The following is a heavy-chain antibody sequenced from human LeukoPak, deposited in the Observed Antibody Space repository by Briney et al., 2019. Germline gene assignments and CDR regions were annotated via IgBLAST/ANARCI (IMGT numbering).Heavy chain of an antibody. Sequence: SETLSLTCAVYGGSFSGYYWSWIRQPPGKGLEWIGEINHSGSTNYNPSLKSRVTISVDTSKNQFFLKLSSVTAADTAVYYCARVYFPNWFDPWGQGTLVTVSS. D-gene: IGHD3-9*01. CDR1: GGSFSGYY. CDR3: ARVYFPNWFDP. CDR2: INHSGST. J-gene: IGHJ5*02. V-gene: IGHV4-34*01.